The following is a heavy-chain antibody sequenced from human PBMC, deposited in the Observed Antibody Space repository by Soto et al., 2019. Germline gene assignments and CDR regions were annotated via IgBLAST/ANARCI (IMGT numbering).Heavy chain of an antibody. D-gene: IGHD6-13*01. J-gene: IGHJ4*02. V-gene: IGHV1-69*01. Sequence: QVQLVQAGAEVKKPGSSVKVSCKASGGTFSSYAISWVRQAPGQGLEWMGGIIPIFGTANYAQKFQGRVMITADESTSTAYMELSSLRSEDTAVYYCARVGIAAADSISGDYWGQGTLVTVSS. CDR3: ARVGIAAADSISGDY. CDR1: GGTFSSYA. CDR2: IIPIFGTA.